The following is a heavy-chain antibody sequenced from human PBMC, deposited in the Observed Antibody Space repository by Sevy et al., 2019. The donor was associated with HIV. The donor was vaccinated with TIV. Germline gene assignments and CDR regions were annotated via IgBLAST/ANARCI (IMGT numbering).Heavy chain of an antibody. Sequence: SETLSLTCAVYGGSFTEYYWTWIRQPPGKGLEWIGEITHSGRTNSNPSLKSRVTISVDSSKNQFSLTLTSVTAADTAVYYCARGYYFNSESDTLHRPLNWLDPWGQGTLVTVSS. CDR2: ITHSGRT. CDR1: GGSFTEYY. V-gene: IGHV4-34*01. CDR3: ARGYYFNSESDTLHRPLNWLDP. J-gene: IGHJ5*02. D-gene: IGHD3-10*01.